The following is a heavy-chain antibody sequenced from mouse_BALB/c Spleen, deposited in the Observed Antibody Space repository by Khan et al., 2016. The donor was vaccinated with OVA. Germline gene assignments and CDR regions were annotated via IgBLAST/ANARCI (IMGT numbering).Heavy chain of an antibody. D-gene: IGHD1-2*01. V-gene: IGHV5-12-2*01. CDR2: ITNGGGNT. CDR3: ARIPTFIATALDY. CDR1: GFTFSSNT. Sequence: EVQLAESGGGLVQPGGSLKLSCAASGFTFSSNTMSWVRQTPEKRLEWVAYITNGGGNTYYPDTVKGRFTISRDNAKNTVYLQMSSLKSEDTAMYYCARIPTFIATALDYWGQGTSVTVSS. J-gene: IGHJ4*01.